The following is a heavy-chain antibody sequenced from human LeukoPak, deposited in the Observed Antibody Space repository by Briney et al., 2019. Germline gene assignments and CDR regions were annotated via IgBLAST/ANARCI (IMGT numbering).Heavy chain of an antibody. Sequence: PSETLSLTCAVSGGSFSGYYWTWIRQPPGKGLEWIGEINHSGSANYNPSLMSRVTISLDTSKNQFSLKLSSVTAADTAVYYCAIDDYGGYVLPYWGQGTLVTVSS. CDR3: AIDDYGGYVLPY. J-gene: IGHJ4*02. V-gene: IGHV4-34*01. CDR2: INHSGSA. D-gene: IGHD4-17*01. CDR1: GGSFSGYY.